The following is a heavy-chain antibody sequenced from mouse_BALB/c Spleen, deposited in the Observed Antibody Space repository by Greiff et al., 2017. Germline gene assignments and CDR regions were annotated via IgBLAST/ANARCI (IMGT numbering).Heavy chain of an antibody. CDR2: ISYSGST. CDR1: GYSITSDYA. D-gene: IGHD1-1*01. Sequence: EVKLQESGPGLVKPSQSLSLTCTVTGYSITSDYAWNWIRQFPGNKLEWMGYISYSGSTSYNPSLKSRISITRDTSKNQFFLQLNSVTTEDTATYYCARVRGTSYYAMDYWGQGTSVTVSS. J-gene: IGHJ4*01. CDR3: ARVRGTSYYAMDY. V-gene: IGHV3-2*02.